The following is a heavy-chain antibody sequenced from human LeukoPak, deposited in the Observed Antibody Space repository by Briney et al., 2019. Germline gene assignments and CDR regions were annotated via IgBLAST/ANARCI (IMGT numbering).Heavy chain of an antibody. CDR2: INPSGGST. Sequence: ASVKVSCKASGYTFTSYYMHWVRQAPGQGLEWMGIINPSGGSTSYAQKFQGRVTMTRDTSTSTVYMELSSLRSEDTAVYYCARDLRVVPAAIGPDYWGQGTLVTVSS. CDR1: GYTFTSYY. D-gene: IGHD2-2*01. CDR3: ARDLRVVPAAIGPDY. V-gene: IGHV1-46*01. J-gene: IGHJ4*02.